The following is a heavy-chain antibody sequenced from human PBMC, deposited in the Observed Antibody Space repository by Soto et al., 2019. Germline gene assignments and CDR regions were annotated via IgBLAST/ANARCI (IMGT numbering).Heavy chain of an antibody. J-gene: IGHJ5*02. CDR1: GGTFSSYA. CDR2: VIPIFGTA. CDR3: AYRSWNYVSGFDP. D-gene: IGHD1-7*01. V-gene: IGHV1-69*01. Sequence: QVQLVQSGAEVKKPGSSVKVSCKATGGTFSSYAISWVRQDPGQGLEWMGGVIPIFGTANYAQKFQGRVTITADESTTTADMELSSLRSEDTAVYYCAYRSWNYVSGFDPCGQGTLVTVSS.